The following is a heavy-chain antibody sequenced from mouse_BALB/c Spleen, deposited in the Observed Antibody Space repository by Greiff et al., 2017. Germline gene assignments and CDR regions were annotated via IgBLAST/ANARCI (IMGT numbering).Heavy chain of an antibody. CDR1: GFTFSSYG. Sequence: EVQLVESGGGLVQPGGSLKLSCAASGFTFSSYGMSWVRQTPDKRLELVATINSNGGSTYYPDSVKGRFTISRDNAKNTLYLQMSSLKSEDTAMYYCARDEVRAPYYYAMDYWGQGTSVTVSS. J-gene: IGHJ4*01. CDR2: INSNGGST. CDR3: ARDEVRAPYYYAMDY. V-gene: IGHV5-6-3*01.